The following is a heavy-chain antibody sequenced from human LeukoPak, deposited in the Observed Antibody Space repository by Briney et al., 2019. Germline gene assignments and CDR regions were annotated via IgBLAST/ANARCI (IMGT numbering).Heavy chain of an antibody. CDR2: IYPGDSDT. Sequence: GESLKISCKGSGYSFTSYWIGWVRQMPGKGLERMGIIYPGDSDTRYSPSFQGQITISADKSISTAYLQWSSLKASDTAMYYCARQGGEIAAAGTYWYFDLWGRGTLVTVSS. V-gene: IGHV5-51*01. CDR3: ARQGGEIAAAGTYWYFDL. CDR1: GYSFTSYW. D-gene: IGHD6-13*01. J-gene: IGHJ2*01.